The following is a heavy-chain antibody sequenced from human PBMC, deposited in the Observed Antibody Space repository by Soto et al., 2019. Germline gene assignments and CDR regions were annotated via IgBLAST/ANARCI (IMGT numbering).Heavy chain of an antibody. D-gene: IGHD4-17*01. J-gene: IGHJ6*03. Sequence: SETVSLTCSVSGDSINSDKYYWGWIRQPPGKGLEWIGSIYFRGNTYYNPSLKSRVTISVDTSKNQFSLKLSSVTAADTAVYYCARGSHGDYEYYYYYYIDVWGKGTTVTVSS. V-gene: IGHV4-39*07. CDR2: IYFRGNT. CDR1: GDSINSDKYY. CDR3: ARGSHGDYEYYYYYYIDV.